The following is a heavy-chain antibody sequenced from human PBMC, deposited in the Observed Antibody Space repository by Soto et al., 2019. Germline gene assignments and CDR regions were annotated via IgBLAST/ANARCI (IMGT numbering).Heavy chain of an antibody. D-gene: IGHD6-19*01. CDR2: IYYSGST. CDR1: GGSISSYY. CDR3: ARGRSGWNHAFDI. V-gene: IGHV4-59*08. Sequence: SETLSLTCTVSGGSISSYYLSWIRQPPGKGLEWIGYIYYSGSTNYNPSLKSRVTISVDTSKNQFSLKLSSVTAADTAVYYCARGRSGWNHAFDIWGQGTMVTVSS. J-gene: IGHJ3*02.